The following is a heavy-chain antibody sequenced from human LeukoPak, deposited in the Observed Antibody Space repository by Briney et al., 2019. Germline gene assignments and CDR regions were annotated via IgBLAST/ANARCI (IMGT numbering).Heavy chain of an antibody. CDR3: ATMEYCSGGSCPD. V-gene: IGHV1-69-2*01. CDR2: VDPEDGET. D-gene: IGHD2-15*01. J-gene: IGHJ4*02. CDR1: GYTFTDDY. Sequence: ASVKVSCKVSGYTFTDDYMHWVQQAPGKGLEWMGLVDPEDGETIYAEKFQGRVTITADTSTDTAYMELSSLRSEDTAVYYCATMEYCSGGSCPDWGQGTLVTVSS.